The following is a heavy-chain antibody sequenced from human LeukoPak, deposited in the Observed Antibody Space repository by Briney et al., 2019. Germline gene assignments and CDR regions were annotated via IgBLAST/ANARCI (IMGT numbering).Heavy chain of an antibody. Sequence: ASVKVSCKASGYTFTGYYMHWVRQAPGQGLEWMGTINSNGGGTNYAQKFQGRVTMTRDTSTRTVYMELSSLRSEDTAGYYCARGGGYGYPTGANWGQGTQVTVSS. D-gene: IGHD5-18*01. CDR2: INSNGGGT. CDR1: GYTFTGYY. J-gene: IGHJ4*02. CDR3: ARGGGYGYPTGAN. V-gene: IGHV1-46*01.